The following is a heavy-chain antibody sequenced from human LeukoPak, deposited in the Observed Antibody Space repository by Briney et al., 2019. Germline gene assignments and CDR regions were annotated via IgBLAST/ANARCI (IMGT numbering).Heavy chain of an antibody. CDR1: GFAVSSNY. CDR3: ARKDYFDY. CDR2: IYSGGTT. Sequence: GGSLRLSCAASGFAVSSNYMSWVRQAPGKGLEWVSVIYSGGTTYYADSVKGRFTISRDNSKNTLYLQMNSLRAEDTAVYYCARKDYFDYWGQRTLVTVSS. J-gene: IGHJ4*02. V-gene: IGHV3-53*01.